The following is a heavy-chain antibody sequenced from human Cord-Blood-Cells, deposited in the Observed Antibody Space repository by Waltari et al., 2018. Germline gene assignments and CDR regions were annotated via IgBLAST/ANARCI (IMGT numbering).Heavy chain of an antibody. CDR3: TRLFRDYGIDY. Sequence: EVQLVESGGGLVQPGGSLKLSCAASGFTFRGSAMHRVRQASGKGLGWVGRIRNKANSYATAYAAAVKGRFTISRDDSKNTAYLQMNSLKTEDTAVYYCTRLFRDYGIDYWGQGTLVTVSS. J-gene: IGHJ4*02. CDR2: IRNKANSYAT. CDR1: GFTFRGSA. D-gene: IGHD4-17*01. V-gene: IGHV3-73*02.